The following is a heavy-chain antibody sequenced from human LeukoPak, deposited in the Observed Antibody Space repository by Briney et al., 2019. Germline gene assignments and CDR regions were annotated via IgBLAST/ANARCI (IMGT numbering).Heavy chain of an antibody. D-gene: IGHD1-26*01. CDR3: ARGGRRAIGY. V-gene: IGHV4-34*01. CDR1: GGSFSGYY. CDR2: INHSGST. Sequence: SETLSLTCAVYGGSFSGYYWSWIRQPPGKGLEWIGEINHSGSTNYNPSLKSRVTISVDTSKNQFSLKLSSVTAADTAVYYCARGGRRAIGYWGQGTLVTVSS. J-gene: IGHJ4*02.